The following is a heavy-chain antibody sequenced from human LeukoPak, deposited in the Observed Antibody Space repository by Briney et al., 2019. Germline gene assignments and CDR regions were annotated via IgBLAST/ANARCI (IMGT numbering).Heavy chain of an antibody. CDR3: ARPMTPVPSPFAP. CDR1: GYSFTSYW. CDR2: IYPGDPDT. D-gene: IGHD4-11*01. V-gene: IGHV5-51*01. Sequence: GESLKISCKGSGYSFTSYWIGWVRQMPGKGLEWMGIIYPGDPDTRYSPSFQGQFTISADKSISTAYLQWRSLKAPDTAMYYCARPMTPVPSPFAPWGQGTLVTVSS. J-gene: IGHJ5*02.